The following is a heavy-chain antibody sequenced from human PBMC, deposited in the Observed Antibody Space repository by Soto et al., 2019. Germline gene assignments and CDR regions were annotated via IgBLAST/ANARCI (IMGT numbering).Heavy chain of an antibody. J-gene: IGHJ4*02. V-gene: IGHV5-51*01. Sequence: GESLKISCKGSGYSFTSYWIGWVRQMPGKGLEWMGIIYPGDSDTRYSPSFQGQVTISADKSISTAYLQWSSLKASDTAMYYCARPLPSPYSGYDLGFDYWGQGTLVTVSS. CDR2: IYPGDSDT. D-gene: IGHD5-12*01. CDR3: ARPLPSPYSGYDLGFDY. CDR1: GYSFTSYW.